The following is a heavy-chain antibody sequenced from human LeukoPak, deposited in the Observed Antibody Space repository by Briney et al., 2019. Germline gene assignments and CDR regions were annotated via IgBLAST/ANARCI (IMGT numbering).Heavy chain of an antibody. CDR2: ISGSGGGT. J-gene: IGHJ4*02. CDR1: GFTFRIYA. Sequence: PGGSLRLSCEASGFTFRIYAMSWVRQAPGKGLEWVSGISGSGGGTYYADSVKGRFTISRDNSKNTLYLQMNSLRAEDTAVYYCAKDPGYDYGQGAFDYWGQGTLVTVSS. V-gene: IGHV3-23*01. D-gene: IGHD5-18*01. CDR3: AKDPGYDYGQGAFDY.